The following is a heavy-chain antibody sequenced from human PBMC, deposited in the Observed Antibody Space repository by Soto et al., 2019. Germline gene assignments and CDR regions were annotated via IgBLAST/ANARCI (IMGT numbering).Heavy chain of an antibody. V-gene: IGHV3-30*03. D-gene: IGHD6-13*01. CDR2: ISYDGSNK. J-gene: IGHJ4*02. CDR1: GFTFSSYG. CDR3: ATEREGLAAAGT. Sequence: GGSLRLSCAASGFTFSSYGMHWVRQAPGKGLEWVAVISYDGSNKYYADSVKGRFTISRDNSKNTLYLQMNSLRAEDTAVYYCATEREGLAAAGTWGQGTLVTVSS.